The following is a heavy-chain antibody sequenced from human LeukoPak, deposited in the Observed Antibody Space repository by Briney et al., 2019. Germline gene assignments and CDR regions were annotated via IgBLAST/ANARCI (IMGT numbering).Heavy chain of an antibody. J-gene: IGHJ4*02. D-gene: IGHD5-12*01. CDR2: ISPSNGNT. Sequence: ASVKDSCKVSGYTFTGYYMHWVRQAPGQGLEWMGWISPSNGNTDYAQKFQGGVTMTTDISTTTAYLELRSLRSDDTAVYYCATDTSYSWYDTFGEYWGQGTLVTVSS. V-gene: IGHV1-18*04. CDR3: ATDTSYSWYDTFGEY. CDR1: GYTFTGYY.